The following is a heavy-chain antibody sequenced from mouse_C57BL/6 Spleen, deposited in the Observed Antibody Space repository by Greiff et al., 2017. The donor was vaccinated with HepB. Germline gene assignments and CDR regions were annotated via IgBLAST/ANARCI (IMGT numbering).Heavy chain of an antibody. CDR2: INPSNGGT. D-gene: IGHD4-1*02. J-gene: IGHJ1*03. Sequence: QVHVKQPGTELVKPGASVKLSCKASGYTFTSYWMHWVKQRPGQGLEWIGNINPSNGGTNYNEKFKSKATLTVDKSSSTAYMQLSSLTSEDSAVYYCASPTGTGWYFDVWGTGTTVTVSS. V-gene: IGHV1-53*01. CDR1: GYTFTSYW. CDR3: ASPTGTGWYFDV.